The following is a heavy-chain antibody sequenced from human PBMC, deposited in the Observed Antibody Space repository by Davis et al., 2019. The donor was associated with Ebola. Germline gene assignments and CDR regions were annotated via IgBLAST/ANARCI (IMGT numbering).Heavy chain of an antibody. Sequence: MPSETLSLTCTVSGGSISSGGYYCSWIRQPPGKGLEWIGEVNHSGSTNYKPSLKSRVSISVDTSKNQFSLKLSSVTAEDTAVYYCARDGYSYGYTPPWYYGMDVWGQGTTVTVSS. V-gene: IGHV4-61*08. CDR1: GGSISSGGYY. D-gene: IGHD5-18*01. CDR2: VNHSGST. CDR3: ARDGYSYGYTPPWYYGMDV. J-gene: IGHJ6*02.